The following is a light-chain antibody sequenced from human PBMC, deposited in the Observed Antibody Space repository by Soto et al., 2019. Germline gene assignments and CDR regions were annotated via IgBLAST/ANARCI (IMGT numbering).Light chain of an antibody. V-gene: IGLV2-14*01. CDR2: EVS. CDR3: SSYTSSSTHYV. Sequence: QSVLTQPASVSGSPGQSITISCTGTSSDVGGYNYVSWYQQHPGKAPKLMIYEVSNRPSGVSNRFSGSKSGNTASLTISGLQAEDGADYYCSSYTSSSTHYVFGTRTKVTVL. CDR1: SSDVGGYNY. J-gene: IGLJ1*01.